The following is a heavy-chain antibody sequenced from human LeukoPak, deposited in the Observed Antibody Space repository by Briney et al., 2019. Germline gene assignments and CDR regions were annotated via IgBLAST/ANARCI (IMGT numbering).Heavy chain of an antibody. D-gene: IGHD3-22*01. J-gene: IGHJ3*02. CDR3: AKRDYYDLGAFDI. CDR2: ISGSGGST. Sequence: AGGSLRLSCAASGFTFSSYSMNWVRQAPGKGLEWVSAISGSGGSTYYADSVKGRFTISRDNSKNTLYLQMSSLRAEDTAVYYCAKRDYYDLGAFDIWGQGTMVTVSS. V-gene: IGHV3-23*01. CDR1: GFTFSSYS.